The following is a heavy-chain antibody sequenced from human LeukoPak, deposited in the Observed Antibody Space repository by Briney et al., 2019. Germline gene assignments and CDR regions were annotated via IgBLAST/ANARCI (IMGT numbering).Heavy chain of an antibody. V-gene: IGHV4-59*01. CDR3: ARGDGRGVPLYYFDY. J-gene: IGHJ4*02. CDR1: GGSLSSYY. Sequence: PSETLSLTCTVSGGSLSSYYWTWIRQPPGTGLEWIGYVYSSGSTNYNSPLKSRVTISVDTSKSQFSLKLSSVTAADTAVYYCARGDGRGVPLYYFDYWGQGTLVTVSS. D-gene: IGHD3-10*01. CDR2: VYSSGST.